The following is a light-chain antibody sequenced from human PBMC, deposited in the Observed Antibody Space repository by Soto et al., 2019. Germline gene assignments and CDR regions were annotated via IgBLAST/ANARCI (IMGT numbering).Light chain of an antibody. Sequence: QSALTQPASMSGSPGQSITISCTGTSSDVGGYNYVSWYQQHPGKAPKLMIYEVSNRPSGVSNRFSGSKSGNTASLTISGLQAEDEADYYCSSFRSGSTLFGTGTKVTVL. CDR1: SSDVGGYNY. CDR3: SSFRSGSTL. J-gene: IGLJ1*01. V-gene: IGLV2-14*01. CDR2: EVS.